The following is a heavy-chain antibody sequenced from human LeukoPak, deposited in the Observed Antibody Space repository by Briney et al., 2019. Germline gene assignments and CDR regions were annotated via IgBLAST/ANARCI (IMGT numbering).Heavy chain of an antibody. CDR3: ARGELVGLGAISAGWFDP. V-gene: IGHV1-2*06. CDR2: INPNSGGT. J-gene: IGHJ5*02. Sequence: ASVKVSCKASGYTLTGYYMHWVRQAPGQGLEWMGRINPNSGGTNYAQKFQGRVTMTRDTSISTAYMELSRLRSDDTTVYYCARGELVGLGAISAGWFDPWGQGTLVTVSS. CDR1: GYTLTGYY. D-gene: IGHD1-26*01.